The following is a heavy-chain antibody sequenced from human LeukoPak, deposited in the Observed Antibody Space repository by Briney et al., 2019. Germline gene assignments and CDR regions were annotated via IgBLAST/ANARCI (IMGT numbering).Heavy chain of an antibody. V-gene: IGHV4-59*01. CDR2: IYYSGST. Sequence: SQTLSLTCTVSGGSISSYYWSWIRQPPGKGLEWIGYIYYSGSTNYNPSLKSRVTISVDTSKNQFSLKLSSVTAADTVVYYCARDKGNYDGFDPWGQGTLVTVSS. CDR1: GGSISSYY. J-gene: IGHJ5*02. CDR3: ARDKGNYDGFDP. D-gene: IGHD1-7*01.